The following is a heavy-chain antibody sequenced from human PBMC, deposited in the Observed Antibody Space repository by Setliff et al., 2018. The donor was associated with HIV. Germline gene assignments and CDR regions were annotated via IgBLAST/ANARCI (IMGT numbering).Heavy chain of an antibody. V-gene: IGHV3-48*03. J-gene: IGHJ4*02. Sequence: PGGSLRLSCAASGFTFSSYEMNWVRQAPGKGLEWVSYISSSGSTIYYADSVEGRFTISRDNAKNTLFLQMNSLRAEDTAVYYCARLPQDVRSSIDFWGQGTLVTVSS. CDR1: GFTFSSYE. CDR3: ARLPQDVRSSIDF. CDR2: ISSSGSTI. D-gene: IGHD6-6*01.